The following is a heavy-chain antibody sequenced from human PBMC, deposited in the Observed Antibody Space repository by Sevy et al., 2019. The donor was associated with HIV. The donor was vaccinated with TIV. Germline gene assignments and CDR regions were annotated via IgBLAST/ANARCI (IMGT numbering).Heavy chain of an antibody. CDR2: IKSKANGGTT. CDR3: TIPHDPAKPYYFDY. CDR1: RFTFSNVW. J-gene: IGHJ4*02. V-gene: IGHV3-15*01. Sequence: GGSLRLSCAASRFTFSNVWMSWVRQAPGKGLEWVGRIKSKANGGTTDYAAPVKGRFSISRDDSENTLYLQMNSLETEDTAMYYCTIPHDPAKPYYFDYWGQGTLVTVSS.